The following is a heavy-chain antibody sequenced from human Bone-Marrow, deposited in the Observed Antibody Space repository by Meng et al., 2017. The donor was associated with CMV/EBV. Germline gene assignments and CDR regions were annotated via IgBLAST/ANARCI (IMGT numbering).Heavy chain of an antibody. CDR1: GFTFSGHA. Sequence: GESLKISCAASGFTFSGHAMHWVRQASGKGLEWVGRIRSKANSYATAYAASVKGRFTISRDDSKNTVYLQMNSLKTEDTAVYYCTSQLTSTEKGVEYWGQGTLVTVSS. CDR2: IRSKANSYAT. V-gene: IGHV3-73*01. CDR3: TSQLTSTEKGVEY. D-gene: IGHD1-1*01. J-gene: IGHJ4*02.